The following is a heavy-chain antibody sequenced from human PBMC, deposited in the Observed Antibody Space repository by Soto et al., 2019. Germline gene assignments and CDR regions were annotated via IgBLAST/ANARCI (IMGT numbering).Heavy chain of an antibody. CDR2: FDPEDGET. CDR3: STMGKDGNGYYPLSIDY. J-gene: IGHJ4*02. Sequence: GASVKVSCKVSGYTPTVLSMHWLRQAPGKGLEWMGGFDPEDGETNYAQKFQGRVTMTEDTSTDTAYMELSSLRSEDTAVYYCSTMGKDGNGYYPLSIDYWGQGTLVTVSS. CDR1: GYTPTVLS. D-gene: IGHD3-22*01. V-gene: IGHV1-24*01.